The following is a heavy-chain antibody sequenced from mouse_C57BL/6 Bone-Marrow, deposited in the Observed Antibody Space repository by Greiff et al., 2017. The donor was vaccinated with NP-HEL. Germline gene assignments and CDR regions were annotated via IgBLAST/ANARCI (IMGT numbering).Heavy chain of an antibody. CDR3: ARGFFTVVVDY. D-gene: IGHD1-1*01. J-gene: IGHJ2*01. Sequence: QVQLQQPGAELVMPGASVKLSCKASGYTFTSYWMHWVKQRPGQGLEWIGEIDPSDSYTNYNQKFKGKSTLTVDKSSSTAYMQLSSLTSEDSAVYYCARGFFTVVVDYWGQGTTLTVSS. CDR2: IDPSDSYT. V-gene: IGHV1-69*01. CDR1: GYTFTSYW.